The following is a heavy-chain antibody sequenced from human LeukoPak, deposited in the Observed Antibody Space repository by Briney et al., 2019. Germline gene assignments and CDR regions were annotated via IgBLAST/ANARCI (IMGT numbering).Heavy chain of an antibody. CDR3: ARVGGQPRQPLDFDY. CDR2: INPNSGGT. V-gene: IGHV1-2*02. D-gene: IGHD3-10*01. CDR1: GYTFTGYY. J-gene: IGHJ4*02. Sequence: ASVKVSCKASGYTFTGYYMHWVRQAPGQGPEWMGWINPNSGGTNYAQKFQGRVTMTRDTSISTAYMELSRLRSDDTAVYYCARVGGQPRQPLDFDYWGQGTLVTVSS.